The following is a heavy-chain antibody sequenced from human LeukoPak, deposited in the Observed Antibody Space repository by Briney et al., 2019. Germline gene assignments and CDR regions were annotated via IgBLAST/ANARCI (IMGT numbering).Heavy chain of an antibody. J-gene: IGHJ4*02. CDR3: ANLRDY. CDR2: ISSDEINE. CDR1: GFSFRSYG. Sequence: PGGSLRLSCAASGFSFRSYGMHWVRQAPGKGMEWVAVISSDEINEYYADSVKGRFTIPRDNSKNTLYLQINSLRGEDTAVYYCANLRDYWGQGTLVTVSS. V-gene: IGHV3-30*18.